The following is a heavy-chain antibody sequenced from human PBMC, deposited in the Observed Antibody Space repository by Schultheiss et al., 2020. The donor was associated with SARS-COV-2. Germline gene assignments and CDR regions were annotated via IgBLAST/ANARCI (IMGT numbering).Heavy chain of an antibody. CDR2: IYHSGST. Sequence: SETLSLTCAVSGGSISSSNWWSWVRQPPGKGLEWIGEIYHSGSTNYNPSLKSRVTISVDTSKNQFSLKLSSVTAADTAVYYCARGGNLGAFDIWGQGTMVTVSS. V-gene: IGHV4-4*02. D-gene: IGHD1-26*01. CDR3: ARGGNLGAFDI. J-gene: IGHJ3*02. CDR1: GGSISSSNW.